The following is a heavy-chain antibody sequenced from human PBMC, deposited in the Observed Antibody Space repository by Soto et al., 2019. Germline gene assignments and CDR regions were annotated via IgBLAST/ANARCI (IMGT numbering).Heavy chain of an antibody. V-gene: IGHV4-59*01. CDR3: ARAPYYFDY. J-gene: IGHJ4*02. CDR1: VVSISSYY. Sequence: PSETLSLTCTFSVVSISSYYWNCIRQPPGKGLEWIGYIYYSGSTNYNPSLKSRVTISVDTSKNQFSLKLSSVTAADTAVYYCARAPYYFDYWGQGTLVIVS. CDR2: IYYSGST.